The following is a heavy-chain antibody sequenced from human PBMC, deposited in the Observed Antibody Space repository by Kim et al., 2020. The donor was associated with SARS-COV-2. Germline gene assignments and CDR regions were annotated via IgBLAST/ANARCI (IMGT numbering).Heavy chain of an antibody. CDR1: GFTFSSYG. D-gene: IGHD1-1*01. Sequence: GGSLRLSCAASGFTFSSYGMHWVRQAPGKGLEWVAVISYDGSNKYYVDSVKGRFTISRDNSKNTLYLQMNSLRAEDTAVYYCARDRVQWGTYYYYYGMDVWGQGTTVTVSS. J-gene: IGHJ6*02. CDR2: ISYDGSNK. V-gene: IGHV3-33*05. CDR3: ARDRVQWGTYYYYYGMDV.